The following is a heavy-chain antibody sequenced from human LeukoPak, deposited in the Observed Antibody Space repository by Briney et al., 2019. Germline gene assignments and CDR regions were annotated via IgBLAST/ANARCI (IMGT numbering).Heavy chain of an antibody. CDR1: GGSINSGGYY. CDR2: IYRSGST. CDR3: ARRIGEVVSAGPDNWFDP. J-gene: IGHJ5*02. Sequence: SETLSLTCTVSGGSINSGGYYWNWIRQPPGKGLEWIGYIYRSGSTYYNPSLKSRVTISVDRSKNQFSLKLSSVTAADTAVYYCARRIGEVVSAGPDNWFDPWGQGTLVTVSA. D-gene: IGHD2-2*01. V-gene: IGHV4-30-2*01.